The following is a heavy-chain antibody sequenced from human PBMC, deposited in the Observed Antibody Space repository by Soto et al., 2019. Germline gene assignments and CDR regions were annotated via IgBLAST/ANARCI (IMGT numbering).Heavy chain of an antibody. D-gene: IGHD3-10*01. CDR1: GGSISSNSYY. J-gene: IGHJ2*01. Sequence: QLQLQESGPGLVKPSETLSLTCTVSGGSISSNSYYWGWIRQPPGKGLEWIGNVYYSGSTYYSPSLKSRVTISADTSKKQFSLKLNSVSAADTAVYYCARLVGFGAHWYFDLWGRGTLVTVSS. CDR2: VYYSGST. V-gene: IGHV4-39*01. CDR3: ARLVGFGAHWYFDL.